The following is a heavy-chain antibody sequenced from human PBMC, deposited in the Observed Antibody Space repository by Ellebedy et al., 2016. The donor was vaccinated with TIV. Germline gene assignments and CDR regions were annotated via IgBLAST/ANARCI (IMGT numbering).Heavy chain of an antibody. V-gene: IGHV3-73*01. Sequence: GESLKISCAASGFNFSASAIHWVRQASGTGLEWVGRIRSKGKNYATAYSASVKGRFTVYRDDSTNTAFLQMNSLRIENTAVYYCTRPSDASQNWGQGTLVTVSS. CDR2: IRSKGKNYAT. J-gene: IGHJ4*02. CDR3: TRPSDASQN. D-gene: IGHD2-21*02. CDR1: GFNFSASA.